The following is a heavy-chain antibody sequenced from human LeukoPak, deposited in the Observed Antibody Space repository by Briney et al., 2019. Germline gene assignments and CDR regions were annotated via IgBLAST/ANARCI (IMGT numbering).Heavy chain of an antibody. D-gene: IGHD3-10*01. CDR1: GFTFSSYG. CDR2: IWYDGSNK. V-gene: IGHV3-33*06. Sequence: GRSLRLSCAASGFTFSSYGMHWVRQTPGKGLEWVAVIWYDGSNKNYADSVKGRFTISRDNSKNTLYLQMNSLRGEDTAVYYCAKGANSSPYYFNYWGQGTLVTVSS. CDR3: AKGANSSPYYFNY. J-gene: IGHJ4*02.